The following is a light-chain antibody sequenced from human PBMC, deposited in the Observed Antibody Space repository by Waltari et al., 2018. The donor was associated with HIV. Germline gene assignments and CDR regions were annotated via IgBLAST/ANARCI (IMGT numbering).Light chain of an antibody. J-gene: IGLJ2*01. Sequence: SSVLTQPPSVSVAPGKTARITCGAANNERKRVHWYQQKAGQAPVLVMTYDSDRPAGIPERFSGSNSANTATLTISRVGAGDEADYYCQVWDSSTDQVIFGGGTKLTVL. CDR3: QVWDSSTDQVI. V-gene: IGLV3-21*04. CDR1: NNERKR. CDR2: YDS.